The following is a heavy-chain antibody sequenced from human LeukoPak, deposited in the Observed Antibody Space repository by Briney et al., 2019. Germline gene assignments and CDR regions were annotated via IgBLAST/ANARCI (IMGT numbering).Heavy chain of an antibody. Sequence: GESLTLSCAPSGFTFSTYGMHWVRQAPAKGLEWVAVIYYDGSDSYYGDSVKGRFTISRDNSKNTLYLQLNSLRAEDTAVYYCARYYGSGRGYYGLDVWGQETTVTVS. CDR3: ARYYGSGRGYYGLDV. D-gene: IGHD3-10*01. CDR1: GFTFSTYG. V-gene: IGHV3-33*01. CDR2: IYYDGSDS. J-gene: IGHJ6*02.